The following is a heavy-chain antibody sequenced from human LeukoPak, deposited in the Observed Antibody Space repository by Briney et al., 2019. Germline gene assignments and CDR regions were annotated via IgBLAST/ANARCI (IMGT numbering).Heavy chain of an antibody. D-gene: IGHD6-6*01. Sequence: GRSLRLSCAASGFTFSSYAMHWVRQAPGKGLEWVAVVSYDGSNKYYADSVKGRFTISRDNSKNTLYLQMNSLRAEDTAVYYCASSSSSYFDYWGQGTLVTVSS. CDR1: GFTFSSYA. CDR3: ASSSSSYFDY. CDR2: VSYDGSNK. V-gene: IGHV3-30-3*01. J-gene: IGHJ4*02.